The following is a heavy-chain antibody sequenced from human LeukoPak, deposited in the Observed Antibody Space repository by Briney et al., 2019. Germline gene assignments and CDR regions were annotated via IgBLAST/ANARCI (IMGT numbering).Heavy chain of an antibody. J-gene: IGHJ3*02. Sequence: SETLSLTCTVSGGSISSYYWSWIRQPPGKGLEWIGYIYYSGSTNYNPSLKSRVTISVDTSKNQFPLKLSSVTAADTAVYYCASVGRYDSSGYYSSDAFDIWGQGTMVTVSS. V-gene: IGHV4-59*08. CDR1: GGSISSYY. CDR2: IYYSGST. CDR3: ASVGRYDSSGYYSSDAFDI. D-gene: IGHD3-22*01.